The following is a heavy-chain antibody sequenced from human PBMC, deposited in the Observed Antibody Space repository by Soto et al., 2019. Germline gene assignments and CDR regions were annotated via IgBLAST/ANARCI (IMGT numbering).Heavy chain of an antibody. Sequence: PGGSLRLSCAASGITFSSYAMSWVRQAPGKGVEWVSAISGSGGSTYYADSVKGRFTISRDNSKNTLYLQMNSLRAEDTAVYYCTTTLGYCSTSCPWGQRSLVTVSS. V-gene: IGHV3-23*01. J-gene: IGHJ5*02. D-gene: IGHD2-2*01. CDR3: TTTLGYCSTSCP. CDR1: GITFSSYA. CDR2: ISGSGGST.